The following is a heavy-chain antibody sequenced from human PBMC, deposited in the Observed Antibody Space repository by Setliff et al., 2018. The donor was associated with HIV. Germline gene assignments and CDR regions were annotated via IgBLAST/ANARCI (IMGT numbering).Heavy chain of an antibody. D-gene: IGHD3-9*01. Sequence: ASVKVSCKASGYTFSSFAMSWVRQAPGQGLEWVAWISGYNGHTNYAQRFQGRVTVTTDTSTSTAYMELRSLSSDDTAVYFCARARLQGIVTAVGPRDNCLDPWGQGTRVTVSS. J-gene: IGHJ5*02. V-gene: IGHV1-18*01. CDR1: GYTFSSFA. CDR3: ARARLQGIVTAVGPRDNCLDP. CDR2: ISGYNGHT.